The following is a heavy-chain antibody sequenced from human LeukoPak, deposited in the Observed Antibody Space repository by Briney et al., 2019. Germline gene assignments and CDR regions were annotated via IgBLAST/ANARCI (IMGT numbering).Heavy chain of an antibody. J-gene: IGHJ6*03. CDR3: ARGFGVAGSTYYYYYYMDV. CDR1: GGSFSGYY. CDR2: INHSGST. V-gene: IGHV4-34*01. Sequence: SETLSLTCAVYGGSFSGYYWSWIRQPPGKGLEWIGEINHSGSTNYNPSLKSRVTISVDTSKNQSSLKLSSVTAADTAVYYCARGFGVAGSTYYYYYYMDVWGKGTTVTVSS. D-gene: IGHD6-19*01.